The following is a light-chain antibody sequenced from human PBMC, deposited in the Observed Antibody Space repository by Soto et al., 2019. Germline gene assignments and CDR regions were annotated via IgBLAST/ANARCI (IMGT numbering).Light chain of an antibody. CDR2: GDS. CDR3: HLYSSSTKT. V-gene: IGKV1-27*01. Sequence: DIQMTQSPSSLSASVGDRVTITCRASHDISNYLAWYQQKPGKVPKLVIYGDSTLHSGVPSRLSGSGSGTDLTLTISRLEPEDFAVYYCHLYSSSTKTCGQGTNVDI. J-gene: IGKJ1*01. CDR1: HDISNY.